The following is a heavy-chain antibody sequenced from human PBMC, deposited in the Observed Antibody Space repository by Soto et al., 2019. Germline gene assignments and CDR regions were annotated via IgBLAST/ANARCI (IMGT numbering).Heavy chain of an antibody. V-gene: IGHV4-39*01. Sequence: SETLSLTCTVSGGSISSSSYYWGWIRQPPGKGLEWIGSIYYSGSTYYNPSLKSRVTISVDTSKNQFSLELSSVTAADTAVYYCAGSSGYYNEFDYWGQGTLVTVSS. CDR1: GGSISSSSYY. J-gene: IGHJ4*02. CDR3: AGSSGYYNEFDY. D-gene: IGHD3-22*01. CDR2: IYYSGST.